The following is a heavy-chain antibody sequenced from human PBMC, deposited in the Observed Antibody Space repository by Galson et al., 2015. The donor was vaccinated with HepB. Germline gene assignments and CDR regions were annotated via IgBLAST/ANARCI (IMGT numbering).Heavy chain of an antibody. J-gene: IGHJ6*03. CDR3: ARVPYYDFWSGYLPYYYYYMDV. V-gene: IGHV1-3*01. CDR2: INAGNGNT. CDR1: GYTFTSYA. Sequence: SVKVSCKASGYTFTSYAMHWVRQAPGQRLVWMGWINAGNGNTKYSQKFQGRVTITRDTSASTAYMELSSLRSEDTAVYYCARVPYYDFWSGYLPYYYYYMDVWGKGTTVTVSS. D-gene: IGHD3-3*01.